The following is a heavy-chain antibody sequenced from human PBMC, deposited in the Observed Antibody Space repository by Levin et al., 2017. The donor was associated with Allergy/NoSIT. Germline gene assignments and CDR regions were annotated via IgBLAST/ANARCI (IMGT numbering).Heavy chain of an antibody. V-gene: IGHV3-15*01. D-gene: IGHD4-23*01. J-gene: IGHJ4*02. CDR1: GFTFSNAW. Sequence: GESLKISCAASGFTFSNAWMSWVRQAPGKGLEWVGRIKSKTDGGTTDYAAPVKGRFTISRDDSKNTLYLQMNSLKTEDTAVYYCTSQTTTVVTQFDYWGQGTLVTVSS. CDR2: IKSKTDGGTT. CDR3: TSQTTTVVTQFDY.